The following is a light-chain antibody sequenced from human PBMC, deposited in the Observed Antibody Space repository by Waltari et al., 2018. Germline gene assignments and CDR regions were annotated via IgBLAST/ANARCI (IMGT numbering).Light chain of an antibody. CDR3: LQHKDFPHT. Sequence: DIQMTQSPSSLPVSVGDRVTITCRASQGIGNDLAWYQQKPGKAPKRLIFGVSSLQNGVPSRFSGSGSGTEFTLTINSLQPEDFATYYCLQHKDFPHTFGQGTKVEI. J-gene: IGKJ1*01. CDR1: QGIGND. V-gene: IGKV1-17*01. CDR2: GVS.